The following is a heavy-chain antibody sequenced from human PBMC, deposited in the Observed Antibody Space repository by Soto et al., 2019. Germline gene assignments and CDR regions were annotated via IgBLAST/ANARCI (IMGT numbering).Heavy chain of an antibody. J-gene: IGHJ5*02. CDR3: ARATVARNQAWFAP. CDR2: INAGNGNT. Sequence: QVQLVQSGAEVKKPGASVKVSCKASGYTFTSYAMHWVRQAPGQRLEWMGWINAGNGNTKYSQKFQGRVTITRDTSASTAYMELSSLRSEDTAVYYCARATVARNQAWFAPWGQGTLVTVSS. CDR1: GYTFTSYA. V-gene: IGHV1-3*01. D-gene: IGHD4-17*01.